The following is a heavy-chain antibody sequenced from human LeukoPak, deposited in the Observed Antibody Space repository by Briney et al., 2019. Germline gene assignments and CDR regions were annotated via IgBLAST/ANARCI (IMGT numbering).Heavy chain of an antibody. CDR2: IYHSGST. J-gene: IGHJ6*02. CDR3: ARDGWLRMNYYGMDV. CDR1: GGSICSSNW. D-gene: IGHD5-12*01. V-gene: IGHV4-4*02. Sequence: PSGTLSLTCAVSGGSICSSNWWSWVRQPPGKGLEWIGEIYHSGSTNYNPSLKSRVTISVDKSKNQFSLKLSSVTAADTAVYYCARDGWLRMNYYGMDVWGQGTTVTVSS.